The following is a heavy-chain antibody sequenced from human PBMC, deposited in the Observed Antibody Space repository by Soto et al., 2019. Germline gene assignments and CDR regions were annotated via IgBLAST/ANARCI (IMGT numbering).Heavy chain of an antibody. CDR1: GFTFSSYA. D-gene: IGHD3-9*01. V-gene: IGHV3-23*01. Sequence: EVQLLESGGGLVQPGGSLRLSCAASGFTFSSYAMSWVRQAPGKGLEWVSAISGSGGSTYYADSVKGRFTISRDNSKNTLYLQMNSLRAEDTAVYYCAKDLDLRPGYYDIWTGYSHEPWYYYGMDVCGQGTKVTVSS. CDR3: AKDLDLRPGYYDIWTGYSHEPWYYYGMDV. J-gene: IGHJ6*02. CDR2: ISGSGGST.